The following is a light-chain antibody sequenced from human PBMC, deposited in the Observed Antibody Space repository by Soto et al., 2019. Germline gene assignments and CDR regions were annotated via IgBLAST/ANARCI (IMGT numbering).Light chain of an antibody. Sequence: AIRMTQSPSSLSASTGDRVTITCRASQGISSYLAWYQQKPGKAPKLLIYAASTLQSGVPSRFSGSGSGTDFTLTISCLQSEDFATYYCQQLSNYPITFGQGTRLEIK. CDR2: AAS. CDR1: QGISSY. J-gene: IGKJ5*01. V-gene: IGKV1-8*01. CDR3: QQLSNYPIT.